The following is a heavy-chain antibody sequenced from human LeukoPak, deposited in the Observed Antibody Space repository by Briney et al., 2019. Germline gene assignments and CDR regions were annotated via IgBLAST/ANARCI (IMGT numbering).Heavy chain of an antibody. V-gene: IGHV1-18*01. Sequence: ASVKVSCKASGYTFTSYGISWVRQAPGQGLEWMGWISAYNGNTNYAQKLQGRVTMTTDTSTGTAYMELRSLRSDDTAVYYCARDPYCSSTSCYGWFDPWGQGTLVTVSS. CDR3: ARDPYCSSTSCYGWFDP. CDR2: ISAYNGNT. D-gene: IGHD2-2*01. J-gene: IGHJ5*02. CDR1: GYTFTSYG.